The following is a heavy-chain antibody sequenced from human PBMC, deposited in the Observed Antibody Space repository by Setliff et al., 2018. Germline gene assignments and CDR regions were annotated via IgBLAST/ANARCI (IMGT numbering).Heavy chain of an antibody. V-gene: IGHV4-34*01. Sequence: SETLSLTCAVYGGSFSGYYWSWIRQPPGKGLEWIGEINHSGSTNYNPSLKSRVTISVDTSKNQFSLKLSSVTAADTAVYYCTRKKTVYWYYGMDVWGQGTTVTVS. CDR2: INHSGST. D-gene: IGHD2-15*01. J-gene: IGHJ6*02. CDR1: GGSFSGYY. CDR3: TRKKTVYWYYGMDV.